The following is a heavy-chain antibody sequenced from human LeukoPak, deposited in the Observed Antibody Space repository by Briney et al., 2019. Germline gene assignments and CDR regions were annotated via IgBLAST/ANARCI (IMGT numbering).Heavy chain of an antibody. Sequence: KPSETLSLTCSVSGDSISSTTYYWSWIRQPPGKGLEWIGYIYYSGSTYYNPSLKSRVTISVDTSKNQFSLKLSSVTAADTAVYYCARLHVLRFLEWLQNHDAFDIWGQGTMVTVSS. CDR1: GDSISSTTYY. J-gene: IGHJ3*02. D-gene: IGHD3-3*01. CDR2: IYYSGST. CDR3: ARLHVLRFLEWLQNHDAFDI. V-gene: IGHV4-30-4*08.